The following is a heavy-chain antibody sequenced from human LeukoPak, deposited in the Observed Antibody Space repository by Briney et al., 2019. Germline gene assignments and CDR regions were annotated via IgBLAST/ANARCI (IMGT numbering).Heavy chain of an antibody. CDR3: ARFGASGAFDI. V-gene: IGHV1-2*02. J-gene: IGHJ3*02. CDR2: INPNSGGT. D-gene: IGHD1-26*01. CDR1: GYTFTSYD. Sequence: ASVKVSCKASGYTFTSYDINWVRQATGQGLEWMGWINPNSGGTNYAQKFQGRVTMTRDTSISTAYMELSRLRSDDTAVYYCARFGASGAFDIWGQGTMVTVSS.